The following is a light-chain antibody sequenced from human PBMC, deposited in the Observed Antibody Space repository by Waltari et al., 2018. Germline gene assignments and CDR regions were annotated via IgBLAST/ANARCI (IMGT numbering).Light chain of an antibody. CDR2: GAS. Sequence: EIVLTQSPGTLSLSPGERATLSCRASQSVSSSYLAWYQQKPGQAPRLLIYGASSRATGIPDRFSGSGSGTDFTLTINRLEPEDFAVYYCQQYGSSPYTFGQATKLETK. J-gene: IGKJ2*01. V-gene: IGKV3-20*01. CDR1: QSVSSSY. CDR3: QQYGSSPYT.